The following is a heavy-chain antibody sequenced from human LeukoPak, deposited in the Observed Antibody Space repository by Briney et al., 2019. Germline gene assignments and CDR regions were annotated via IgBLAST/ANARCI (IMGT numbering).Heavy chain of an antibody. CDR1: GYTFTSYD. V-gene: IGHV1-8*01. J-gene: IGHJ6*03. CDR2: MNPNSGNT. Sequence: GASVKVSCKASGYTFTSYDINWVRQATGQGLEWMGWMNPNSGNTGYAQKFQGRVTMTRNTSISTAYVELSSLRSEDTAVYYCARVGLQYYYYYYMDVWGKGTTVTVSS. CDR3: ARVGLQYYYYYYMDV.